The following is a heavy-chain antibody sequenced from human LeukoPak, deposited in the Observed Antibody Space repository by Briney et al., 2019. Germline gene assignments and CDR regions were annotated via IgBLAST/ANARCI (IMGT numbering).Heavy chain of an antibody. CDR1: GYTFNSHD. CDR2: ISPYNGNT. CDR3: ARDPPYSGRFDY. Sequence: GASVKVSCKASGYTFNSHDINWVRQAPGQGLEWMGWISPYNGNTNYAQKLQGRVAMTTDTSTTTAYMELGNLRSDDTAVYFCARDPPYSGRFDYWGHGTLVTVSS. V-gene: IGHV1-18*01. J-gene: IGHJ4*01. D-gene: IGHD1-26*01.